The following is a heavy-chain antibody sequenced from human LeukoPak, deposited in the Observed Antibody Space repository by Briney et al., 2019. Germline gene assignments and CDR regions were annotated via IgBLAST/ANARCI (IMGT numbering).Heavy chain of an antibody. CDR1: GGSISSYY. CDR3: ARHPKSRSGPYYYYMDV. D-gene: IGHD2-8*02. Sequence: PSETLSLTCTVSGGSISSYYWSWIRQPPGKGLEWIGYIYTSGSTNYNPSLKSRVTISVDTSKNQFSLKLSSVTAADTAVYYCARHPKSRSGPYYYYMDVWGKGTTVTVSS. J-gene: IGHJ6*03. V-gene: IGHV4-4*09. CDR2: IYTSGST.